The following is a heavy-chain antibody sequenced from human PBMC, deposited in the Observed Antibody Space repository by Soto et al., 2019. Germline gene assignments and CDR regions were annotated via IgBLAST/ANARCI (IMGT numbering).Heavy chain of an antibody. V-gene: IGHV3-30*18. Sequence: QVQLVESGGGVVQPGRSLRLSCAASGFTFSSYGMHWVRQAPGKGLEWVAVISYDGSNKYYADSVKGRFTISRDNSKNARYLQMNSLRAEDTAVYYCAKDRVGYYDILTGTYWFDPWGQGTLVTVSS. CDR3: AKDRVGYYDILTGTYWFDP. J-gene: IGHJ5*02. CDR2: ISYDGSNK. D-gene: IGHD3-9*01. CDR1: GFTFSSYG.